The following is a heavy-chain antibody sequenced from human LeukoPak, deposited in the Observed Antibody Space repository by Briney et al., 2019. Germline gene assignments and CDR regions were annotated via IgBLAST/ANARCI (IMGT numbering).Heavy chain of an antibody. J-gene: IGHJ4*02. Sequence: ASVKVSCKVSGYTLTELSMHWVRQAPGKGLEWMGGFDPEDGETIYAQKFQGRVTMTEDTSTDTAYMGLSSLRSEDTAVYYCATAGPPFAMDSSSWPDYWGQGTLVTVSS. CDR2: FDPEDGET. V-gene: IGHV1-24*01. D-gene: IGHD6-13*01. CDR3: ATAGPPFAMDSSSWPDY. CDR1: GYTLTELS.